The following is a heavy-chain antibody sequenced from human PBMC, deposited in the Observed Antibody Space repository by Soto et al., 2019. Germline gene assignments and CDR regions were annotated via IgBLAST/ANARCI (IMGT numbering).Heavy chain of an antibody. CDR2: IIPILGAT. J-gene: IGHJ4*02. CDR3: TRGFSTSSSGGTDY. D-gene: IGHD6-6*01. Sequence: QVQLVQSGAEVKKPGSSVKVSCKASGGTFSTYVISWVRQAPGQGLEWVGGIIPILGATNYAQKFQGRVTITADESTSTAYMGLSGRRSEDTAVYFCTRGFSTSSSGGTDYWGQGTLLTVSP. V-gene: IGHV1-69*11. CDR1: GGTFSTYV.